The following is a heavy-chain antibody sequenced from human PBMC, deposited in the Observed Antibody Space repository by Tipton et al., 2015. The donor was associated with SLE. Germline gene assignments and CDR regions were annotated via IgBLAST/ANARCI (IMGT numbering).Heavy chain of an antibody. CDR1: GGSISSYY. CDR3: ARASYSGSLDI. V-gene: IGHV4-59*01. Sequence: TLSLTCTVSGGSISSYYWSWIRQTPGKGLEWIGYIYYSGSTNYNPSLNSRVTISVDTSKNQFSLKQSSLTAADTAVYYYARASYSGSLDIWGQGTMVTVSS. D-gene: IGHD1-26*01. J-gene: IGHJ3*02. CDR2: IYYSGST.